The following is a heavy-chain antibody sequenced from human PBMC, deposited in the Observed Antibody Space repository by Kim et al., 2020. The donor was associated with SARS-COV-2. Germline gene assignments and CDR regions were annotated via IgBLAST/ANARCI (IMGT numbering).Heavy chain of an antibody. CDR2: GST. D-gene: IGHD5-18*01. CDR3: ARGYGYTIDY. Sequence: GSTVYAQAFQGRVTMTRNTSTNPAFMEVGSLKSEDTAVYYCARGYGYTIDYWGQGTLVTVSS. V-gene: IGHV1-8*01. J-gene: IGHJ4*02.